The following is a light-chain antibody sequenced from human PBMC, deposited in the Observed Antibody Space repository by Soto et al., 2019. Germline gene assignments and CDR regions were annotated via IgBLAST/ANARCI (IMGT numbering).Light chain of an antibody. V-gene: IGKV3-15*01. J-gene: IGKJ4*01. CDR2: GAS. CDR3: QQYKQWPVA. Sequence: VLTQSPTTLSMSPGERATLSCRASPSVGSNLAWYQQNPRQAPRLLIYGASTRATGVPARFSGSGSATQFTLTISSLQSEDFGFYYCQQYKQWPVAFGGGTKVEIK. CDR1: PSVGSN.